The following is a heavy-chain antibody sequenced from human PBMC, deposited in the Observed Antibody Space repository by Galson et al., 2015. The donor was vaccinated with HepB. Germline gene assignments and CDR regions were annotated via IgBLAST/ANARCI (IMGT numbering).Heavy chain of an antibody. CDR3: ARGSGYDYVVPIYYYYYGMDV. Sequence: SVKVSCTASGYTFTGYYMHWVRQAPGQGLEWMGWINPNSGGTNYAQKFQGRVTMTRDTSISTAYMELSRLRSDDTAVYYCARGSGYDYVVPIYYYYYGMDVWGQGTTVTVSS. J-gene: IGHJ6*02. CDR1: GYTFTGYY. CDR2: INPNSGGT. V-gene: IGHV1-2*02. D-gene: IGHD5-12*01.